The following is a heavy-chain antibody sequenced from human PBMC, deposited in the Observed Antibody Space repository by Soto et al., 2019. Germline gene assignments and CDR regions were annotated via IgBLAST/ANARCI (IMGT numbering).Heavy chain of an antibody. V-gene: IGHV3-30*02. Sequence: GSLRLSCVGSGXIFSNNWMHWVRQTPGKGLEWVAFMSYDGSDTFYADSVKGRFTIPRDNSKNTLFLHMSNMRAEDAAMYYCTIVRVADSALDHWGQGTLVTVSS. CDR3: TIVRVADSALDH. D-gene: IGHD3-10*02. CDR1: GXIFSNNW. J-gene: IGHJ4*02. CDR2: MSYDGSDT.